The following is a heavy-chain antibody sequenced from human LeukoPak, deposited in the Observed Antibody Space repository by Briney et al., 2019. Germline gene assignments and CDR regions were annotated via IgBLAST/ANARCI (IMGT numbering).Heavy chain of an antibody. CDR1: GCSISGYY. CDR3: ARHFLRYTAFDY. D-gene: IGHD5-24*01. CDR2: IYSSRST. V-gene: IGHV4-59*08. Sequence: SETLSLTCTVSGCSISGYYWSWMRQPPGKGLECDGYIYSSRSTNYNPCRKTRATISVDTTNNQYPLKLSSVTAADTAVYYCARHFLRYTAFDYWGQGTLVTVSS. J-gene: IGHJ4*02.